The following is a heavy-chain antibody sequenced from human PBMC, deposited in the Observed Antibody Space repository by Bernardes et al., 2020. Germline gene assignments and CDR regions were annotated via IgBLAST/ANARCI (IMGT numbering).Heavy chain of an antibody. J-gene: IGHJ5*02. CDR3: AIDVAGEHST. CDR1: GYTFSSFW. V-gene: IGHV3-74*01. D-gene: IGHD3-16*01. Sequence: GGSLRLSCAASGYTFSSFWMHWVRQAPGKGLVWVSRIDNYGSTINYADSVKGRFTISRDNSRNTLYLQMNSLRAEDTAVYYCAIDVAGEHSTWGQGTLVTVSA. CDR2: IDNYGSTI.